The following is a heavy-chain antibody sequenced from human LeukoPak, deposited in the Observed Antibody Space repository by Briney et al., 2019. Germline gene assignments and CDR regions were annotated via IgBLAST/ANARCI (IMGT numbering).Heavy chain of an antibody. J-gene: IGHJ4*02. CDR1: GSTFTSSA. V-gene: IGHV1-58*01. CDR3: AASRDYSNLQFDY. D-gene: IGHD4-11*01. CDR2: IVVGSGNT. Sequence: SVAVSCKASGSTFTSSAVQWVRQARGQRLEWIGWIVVGSGNTNYAQKFQERVTITRDMSTSTAYMELSSLRSEDTAVYYCAASRDYSNLQFDYWGQGTLVTVSS.